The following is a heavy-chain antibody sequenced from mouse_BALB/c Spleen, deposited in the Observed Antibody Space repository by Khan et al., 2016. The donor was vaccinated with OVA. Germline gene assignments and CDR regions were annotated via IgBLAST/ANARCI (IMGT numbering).Heavy chain of an antibody. Sequence: QVQLQQPGPGLVQPSQSLSITCTVSGCSLTNYGVHWVRQPPGKGLEWLGLIWSGGSTDYNAAFISRLSITKDNTKSQVFFKMNSLQADDTAIYYCARKRGVHYNMDYWGQGTSVTVSS. CDR3: ARKRGVHYNMDY. J-gene: IGHJ4*01. CDR2: IWSGGST. V-gene: IGHV2-4*02. CDR1: GCSLTNYG.